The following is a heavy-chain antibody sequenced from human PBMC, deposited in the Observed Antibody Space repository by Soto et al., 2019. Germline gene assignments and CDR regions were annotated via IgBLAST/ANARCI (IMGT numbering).Heavy chain of an antibody. CDR2: ISTYNGNT. CDR1: GYPFTTYG. V-gene: IGHV1-18*04. CDR3: ARVMTTFGVVSKGPDH. D-gene: IGHD3-3*01. Sequence: QVQLVQSGDEVKKPRASVKVSCKASGYPFTTYGITWVRQAPGQGLEWMGWISTYNGNTNYAQSLQGRVTMTRETSSTTAYMELRSLRSDDTAVYYCARVMTTFGVVSKGPDHWGQGTLVTVSS. J-gene: IGHJ4*02.